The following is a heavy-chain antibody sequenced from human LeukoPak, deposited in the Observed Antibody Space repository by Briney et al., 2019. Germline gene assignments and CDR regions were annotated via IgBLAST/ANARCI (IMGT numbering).Heavy chain of an antibody. D-gene: IGHD1-14*01. J-gene: IGHJ3*02. CDR3: ARDRISINALDM. Sequence: SETLSLTCSVSGDSITGHYLTGIPQPPGNGLEWIGYISHIGSTNYNPSLKSRVAISVDTSKNQFSLKLTSVTAADTALYYCARDRISINALDMWGQGTMVTVSS. CDR2: ISHIGST. CDR1: GDSITGHY. V-gene: IGHV4-59*11.